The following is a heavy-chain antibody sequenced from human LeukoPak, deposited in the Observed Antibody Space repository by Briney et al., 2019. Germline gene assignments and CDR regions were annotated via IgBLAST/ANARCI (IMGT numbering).Heavy chain of an antibody. V-gene: IGHV4-4*07. Sequence: SETLSPTCTVSGGSISSYYWSWIRQPAGKGLEWIGRIYTSGSTNYNPSLKSRVTISVDTSQNQFSLKLNSATAADTAVYYCARDGYDFWSGYYNHDAFDICGQGTMVTVSS. CDR2: IYTSGST. CDR3: ARDGYDFWSGYYNHDAFDI. CDR1: GGSISSYY. D-gene: IGHD3-3*01. J-gene: IGHJ3*02.